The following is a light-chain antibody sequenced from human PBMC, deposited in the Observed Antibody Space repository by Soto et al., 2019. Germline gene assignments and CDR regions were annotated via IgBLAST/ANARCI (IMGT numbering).Light chain of an antibody. CDR1: QVISSY. CDR2: GAS. CDR3: QQLMSYPIT. J-gene: IGKJ5*01. Sequence: IQLTQSPSLLSASVGDRVTITCRASQVISSYLAWYQQTPRKAPEVLIFGASTLQSGVPSRFSGSGSRTEFTLTISSLQPEDFATYYCQQLMSYPITFGQGTRLEIK. V-gene: IGKV1-9*01.